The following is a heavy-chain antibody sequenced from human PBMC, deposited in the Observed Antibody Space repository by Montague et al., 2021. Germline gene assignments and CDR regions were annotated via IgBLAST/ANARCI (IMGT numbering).Heavy chain of an antibody. J-gene: IGHJ5*02. CDR3: ARVFSSCSVGWFDT. V-gene: IGHV4-39*07. CDR2: IYYSGNS. D-gene: IGHD6-13*01. Sequence: SETLSLTCTVSGASITSSIYYWSWIRQSPGKGLEWIGRIYYSGNSFYHPSLKSRITMAVDTSKNQFSLKLTSVTAADTAIYYCARVFSSCSVGWFDTWGQGTLVTVSS. CDR1: GASITSSIYY.